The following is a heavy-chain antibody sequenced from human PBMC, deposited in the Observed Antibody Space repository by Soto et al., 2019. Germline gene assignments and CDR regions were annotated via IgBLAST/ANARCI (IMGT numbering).Heavy chain of an antibody. V-gene: IGHV1-69*02. CDR3: ARGRGYSPPRGMDV. D-gene: IGHD5-18*01. CDR1: GGTFSSYT. Sequence: QVQLVQSGAEVKKPGSSVKVSCKASGGTFSSYTISWVRQAPGQGLEWMGRIIPILGIANYAQKFQGRVTIPADQSTSTAYMELSSLRSEDTAVYYCARGRGYSPPRGMDVWGQGTTVTVSS. J-gene: IGHJ6*02. CDR2: IIPILGIA.